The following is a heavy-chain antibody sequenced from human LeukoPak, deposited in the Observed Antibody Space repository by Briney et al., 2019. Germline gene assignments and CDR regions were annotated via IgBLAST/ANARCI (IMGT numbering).Heavy chain of an antibody. J-gene: IGHJ4*02. CDR2: IYYSGSI. Sequence: GSLRLSCAASGFTFSDYYMSWIRQPPGKGLEWIGSIYYSGSIYYDPSLKSRVTISVDTSKNQFSLKLSSVTAADTAVYYCARHYYYDSGGYYRTPDYWGQGTLVTVSS. D-gene: IGHD3-22*01. V-gene: IGHV4-39*01. CDR3: ARHYYYDSGGYYRTPDY. CDR1: GFTFSDYY.